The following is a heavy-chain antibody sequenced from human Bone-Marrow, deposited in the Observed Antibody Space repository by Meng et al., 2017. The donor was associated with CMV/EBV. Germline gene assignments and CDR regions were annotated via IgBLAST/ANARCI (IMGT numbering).Heavy chain of an antibody. J-gene: IGHJ4*02. V-gene: IGHV4-34*01. CDR1: GGSFSTSS. CDR3: ASSELGAHDY. Sequence: SETLSLTCAVHGGSFSTSSWHWIRQSPGKGLEWIGEVSHGGSTNYNPSLKSRVNISVDTSKSQFSLKLNSVTAADTAMYFCASSELGAHDYWRQGTLVTVSS. D-gene: IGHD1-26*01. CDR2: VSHGGST.